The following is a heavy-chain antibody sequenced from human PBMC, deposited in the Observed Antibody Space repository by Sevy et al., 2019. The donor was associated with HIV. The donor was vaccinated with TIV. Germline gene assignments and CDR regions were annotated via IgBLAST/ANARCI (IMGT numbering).Heavy chain of an antibody. CDR3: AKERKDGSGSYYLDY. CDR1: GFTFSSYG. CDR2: IWYDGSNK. V-gene: IGHV3-33*06. D-gene: IGHD3-10*01. J-gene: IGHJ4*02. Sequence: GESLKISCAASGFTFSSYGMHWVRQAPGKGLEWVAVIWYDGSNKYYADSVKGRFTISRDNSKNTLYLQMNSLRAEDTAVYYCAKERKDGSGSYYLDYWGQGTLVTVSS.